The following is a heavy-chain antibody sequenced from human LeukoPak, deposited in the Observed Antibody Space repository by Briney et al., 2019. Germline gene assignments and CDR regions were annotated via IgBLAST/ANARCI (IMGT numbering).Heavy chain of an antibody. CDR2: INHSGST. Sequence: KPSETLSLTCAIHGGSLTDYFWTWIRQPPGKGLEWIGEINHSGSTNYNPSLKSRVTISVDTSKNQFSLKLSSVTAADTAVYYCARGLRFLYGMDVWGQGTLVTVSS. CDR1: GGSLTDYF. D-gene: IGHD3-3*01. CDR3: ARGLRFLYGMDV. J-gene: IGHJ6*02. V-gene: IGHV4-34*01.